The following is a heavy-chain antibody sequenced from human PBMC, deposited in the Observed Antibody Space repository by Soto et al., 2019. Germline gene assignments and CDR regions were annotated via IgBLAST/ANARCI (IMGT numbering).Heavy chain of an antibody. J-gene: IGHJ6*02. CDR3: AGDVVATISGDV. D-gene: IGHD5-12*01. CDR1: GFTVSSNY. V-gene: IGHV3-66*01. CDR2: IYSGGST. Sequence: GGSLRLSCAASGFTVSSNYMSWVRQAPGKGLEWVSVIYSGGSTYYADSVKGRFTISRDNSKNTLYLQMNSLRAEDTAVYYCAGDVVATISGDVWGQGTTVTVSS.